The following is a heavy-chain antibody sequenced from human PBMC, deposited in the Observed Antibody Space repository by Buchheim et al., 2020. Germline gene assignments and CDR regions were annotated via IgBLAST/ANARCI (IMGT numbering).Heavy chain of an antibody. V-gene: IGHV1-2*02. J-gene: IGHJ4*02. CDR2: INPNSGDP. CDR1: GYTFTGYY. D-gene: IGHD2-8*01. Sequence: QVQLLQSGAEVKKPGASVKVSCKASGYTFTGYYMHWARQAPGQGLEWMGWINPNSGDPNFAQKFQGRVTMTRDQSISTAYMELSRLKSDDTAVYYCARLRSMSSYYFDYWGQGTL. CDR3: ARLRSMSSYYFDY.